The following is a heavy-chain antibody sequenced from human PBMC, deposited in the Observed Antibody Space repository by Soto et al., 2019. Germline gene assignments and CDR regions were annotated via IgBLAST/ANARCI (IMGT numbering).Heavy chain of an antibody. Sequence: GGSLRLSCAASAFTFSSYAMHWVRQAPGKGLEWVAVISYDGSNKYYADSVKGRFTISRDNSKNTLYLQMNSLRAEDTAVYYCARGLYDSSGYPDYWGQGTLVTVSS. D-gene: IGHD3-22*01. V-gene: IGHV3-30-3*01. CDR1: AFTFSSYA. CDR2: ISYDGSNK. J-gene: IGHJ4*02. CDR3: ARGLYDSSGYPDY.